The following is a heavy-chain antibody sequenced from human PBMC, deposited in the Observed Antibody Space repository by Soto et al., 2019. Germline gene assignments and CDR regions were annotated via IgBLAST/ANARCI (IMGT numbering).Heavy chain of an antibody. CDR3: TGRTVTSSWTLNV. V-gene: IGHV3-48*03. J-gene: IGHJ3*01. D-gene: IGHD4-17*01. CDR1: GFTFSRFE. Sequence: PGGSLRLSCAASGFTFSRFELHWVRQAPGKGLEWISYISSGGSTAYYASSVEGRFTISRDNANNSVYLQMDSLRPEDTATYYCTGRTVTSSWTLNVWGQGTVVTVSS. CDR2: ISSGGSTA.